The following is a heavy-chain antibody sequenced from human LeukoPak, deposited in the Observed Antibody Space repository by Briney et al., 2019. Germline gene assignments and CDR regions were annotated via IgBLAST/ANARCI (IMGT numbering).Heavy chain of an antibody. Sequence: SETLSLTCAVSGGSISSSNWWSWVRQPPGKGLEWIGEIYHSGSTNYNPSLKSRVTISVDRSKNQFSLKLSSVTAADTAVYYCAGASSSWTYYFDYWGREPWSPSPQ. CDR3: AGASSSWTYYFDY. D-gene: IGHD6-13*01. CDR1: GGSISSSNW. CDR2: IYHSGST. V-gene: IGHV4-4*02. J-gene: IGHJ4*02.